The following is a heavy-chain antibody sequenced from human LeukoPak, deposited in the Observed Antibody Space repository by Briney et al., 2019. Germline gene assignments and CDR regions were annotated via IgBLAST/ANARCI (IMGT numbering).Heavy chain of an antibody. V-gene: IGHV4-59*12. J-gene: IGHJ3*02. CDR1: GGSISSYY. CDR2: IYYSGST. D-gene: IGHD2-8*01. Sequence: KPSETLSLTCTVSGGSISSYYWSWIRQPPGKGLEWIGYIYYSGSTNYNPSLKSRVTMSVDTSKNQFSLKLSSVTAADTAVYYCARPARRYCTNGVCSDAFDIWGQGTMVTVSS. CDR3: ARPARRYCTNGVCSDAFDI.